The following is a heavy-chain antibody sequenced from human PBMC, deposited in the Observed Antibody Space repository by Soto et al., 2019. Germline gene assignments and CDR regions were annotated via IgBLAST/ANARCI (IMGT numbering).Heavy chain of an antibody. CDR1: GGTISSYY. CDR2: IYYSGST. D-gene: IGHD1-7*01. CDR3: ARESRTTGATIYYYYMDV. V-gene: IGHV4-59*01. Sequence: NPSETLSLPCTVSGGTISSYYWSWIRQTPGKGLEWIGYIYYSGSTNYNPSLKSRVTISVDTSKNQFSLKLSSVTAADTAVYYCARESRTTGATIYYYYMDVWGKGTTVTVSS. J-gene: IGHJ6*03.